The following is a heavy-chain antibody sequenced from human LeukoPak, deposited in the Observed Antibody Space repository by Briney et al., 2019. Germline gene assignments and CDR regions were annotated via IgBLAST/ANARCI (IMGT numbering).Heavy chain of an antibody. V-gene: IGHV3-23*01. CDR1: GFTFSNYA. D-gene: IGHD1-26*01. CDR3: AKGGKWDVTPFDY. Sequence: GGSLRLSCAASGFTFSNYAMSWVRQAPGKGLEWVSAMSGSGSSTWYADSVKGRLTISRDNSKNTLYLQVNSLRAEDTAVYYCAKGGKWDVTPFDYWGQGTLVTVSS. J-gene: IGHJ4*02. CDR2: MSGSGSST.